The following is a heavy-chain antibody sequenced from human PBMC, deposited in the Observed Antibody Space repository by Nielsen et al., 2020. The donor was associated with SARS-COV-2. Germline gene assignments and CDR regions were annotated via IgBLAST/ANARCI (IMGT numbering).Heavy chain of an antibody. J-gene: IGHJ6*02. D-gene: IGHD1-7*01. V-gene: IGHV1-18*01. CDR3: ARERYNWNYVGPYGMDV. Sequence: WVRQAPGQGLEWMGWISAYNGNTNYAQKLQGRVTMTTDTSTSTAYMELRSLRSEDTAVYYCARERYNWNYVGPYGMDVWGQGTTVTVSS. CDR2: ISAYNGNT.